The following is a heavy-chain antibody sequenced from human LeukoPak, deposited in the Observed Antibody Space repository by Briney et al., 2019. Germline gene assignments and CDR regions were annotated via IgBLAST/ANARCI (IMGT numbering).Heavy chain of an antibody. Sequence: ASVKVSCKASGYTFTSYDINWVRQATGQGLEWMGWMNPNSGNTGYAQKFQGRVTMTRNTSISTAYMELSRLRSDDTAVYYCARPASQAVAGTFYYWGQGTLVTVSS. V-gene: IGHV1-8*01. CDR1: GYTFTSYD. D-gene: IGHD6-19*01. CDR3: ARPASQAVAGTFYY. CDR2: MNPNSGNT. J-gene: IGHJ4*02.